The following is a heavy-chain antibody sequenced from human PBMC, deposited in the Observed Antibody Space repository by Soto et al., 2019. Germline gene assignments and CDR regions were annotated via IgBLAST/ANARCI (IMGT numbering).Heavy chain of an antibody. V-gene: IGHV6-1*01. CDR3: AREYSSSSGLGYYYYGMDV. CDR2: TYYRSKWYN. CDR1: GDSVSSNSAA. J-gene: IGHJ6*02. D-gene: IGHD6-6*01. Sequence: SQTLSLTCAISGDSVSSNSAAWNWIRQSPSRGLEWLGRTYYRSKWYNDYAVSVKSRITINPDTSKNQFSLQLNPVTPEDTAVYYCAREYSSSSGLGYYYYGMDVWGQGTTVTVSS.